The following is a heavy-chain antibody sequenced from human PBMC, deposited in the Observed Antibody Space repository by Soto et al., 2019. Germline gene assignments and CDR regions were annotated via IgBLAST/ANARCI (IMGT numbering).Heavy chain of an antibody. V-gene: IGHV4-59*08. CDR3: ARTDTAMVTYYYYYYMDV. D-gene: IGHD5-18*01. J-gene: IGHJ6*03. CDR2: IYYSGST. Sequence: SETLSLTCTVSGGSISSYYWSWIRQPPGKGLEWIGYIYYSGSTNYNPSLKSRVTISVDTYKNQFSLKLSSVTAADTAVYYCARTDTAMVTYYYYYYMDVWGKGTTVTVSS. CDR1: GGSISSYY.